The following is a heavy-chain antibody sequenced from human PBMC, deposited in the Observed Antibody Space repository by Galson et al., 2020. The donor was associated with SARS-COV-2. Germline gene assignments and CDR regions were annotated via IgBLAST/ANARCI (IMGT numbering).Heavy chain of an antibody. CDR2: IDCDAEK. V-gene: IGHV2-70*01. D-gene: IGHD5-12*01. CDR3: GRMGDGNGGYDYGGGPFDP. CDR1: GFPLTTSGMG. J-gene: IGHJ5*02. Sequence: SGPPLVKPTQTLTLTCTFSGFPLTTSGMGVTWIRQPPGKPLEWLALIDCDAEKYYSTSLRTRLTIPRDTSKNQVFLTLTNMDPVDTATYYCGRMGDGNGGYDYGGGPFDPWGQGTLVTVSS.